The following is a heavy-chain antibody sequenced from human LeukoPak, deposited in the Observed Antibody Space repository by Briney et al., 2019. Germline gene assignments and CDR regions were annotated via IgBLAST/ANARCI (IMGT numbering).Heavy chain of an antibody. V-gene: IGHV3-30*02. Sequence: PGGSLRLSCAASGFTFSSYGMHWVRQAPGKGLEWVAFIRYDGSNKYYADSVKGRFTISRDNSKNTLYLQMNSLRAEDTAVYYCAKGLGSSGWYLDYWGQGTLVTVSS. CDR1: GFTFSSYG. J-gene: IGHJ4*02. CDR3: AKGLGSSGWYLDY. CDR2: IRYDGSNK. D-gene: IGHD6-19*01.